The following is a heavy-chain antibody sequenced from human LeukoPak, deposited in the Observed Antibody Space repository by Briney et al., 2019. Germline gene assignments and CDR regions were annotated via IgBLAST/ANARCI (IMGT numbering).Heavy chain of an antibody. Sequence: SQTLSLTCTVSGGSISSGSYYWSWIRQPAGKGLEWIGRIYTSGSTNYNPSLRSRVTISVDTSKNQFSLKLSSVTAADTAVYYCARGYYYDSSGPGDYFDYWGQGTLVTVSS. CDR2: IYTSGST. J-gene: IGHJ4*02. CDR3: ARGYYYDSSGPGDYFDY. V-gene: IGHV4-61*02. D-gene: IGHD3-22*01. CDR1: GGSISSGSYY.